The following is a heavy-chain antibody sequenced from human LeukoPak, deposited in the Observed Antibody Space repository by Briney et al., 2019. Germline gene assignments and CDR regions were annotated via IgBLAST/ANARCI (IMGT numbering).Heavy chain of an antibody. V-gene: IGHV3-30*03. D-gene: IGHD1-26*01. CDR2: ISSDGSNK. CDR1: GVTFSSYG. J-gene: IGHJ4*02. CDR3: ARSGSYYTPDY. Sequence: TGGSLRLSCAASGVTFSSYGMHWVRQAPGKGREWVAVISSDGSNKYYADSVKGRFTISRDNSKNTLYLQMNSLTTEDTAVYYCARSGSYYTPDYWGQGTLVTVSS.